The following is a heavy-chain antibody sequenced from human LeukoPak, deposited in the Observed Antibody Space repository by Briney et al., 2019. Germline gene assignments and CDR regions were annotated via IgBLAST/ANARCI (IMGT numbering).Heavy chain of an antibody. Sequence: ASVKVSCKASGYTFTGYYMHWVRQTPGQGLEWMGWINPNSGGTNYAQKFQGWVTMTRDTSISTAHMELSRLRSDDTAVYYCAREESPVTYDSSGTDRRGAFDIWGQGTMVTVSS. CDR1: GYTFTGYY. J-gene: IGHJ3*02. V-gene: IGHV1-2*04. D-gene: IGHD3-22*01. CDR2: INPNSGGT. CDR3: AREESPVTYDSSGTDRRGAFDI.